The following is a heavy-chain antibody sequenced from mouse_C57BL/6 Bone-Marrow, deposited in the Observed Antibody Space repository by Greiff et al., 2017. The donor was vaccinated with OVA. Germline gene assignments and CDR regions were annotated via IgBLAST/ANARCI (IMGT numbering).Heavy chain of an antibody. J-gene: IGHJ4*01. CDR1: GFTFSSYA. CDR3: ARAINAMDY. CDR2: ISDGGSYT. Sequence: EVQRVESGGGLVKPGGSLKLSCAASGFTFSSYAMSWVRQTPEKRLEWVATISDGGSYTYYPDNVKGRFTISRDNAKNNLYLQMSHLKSEDTAMYYCARAINAMDYWGQGTSVTVSS. V-gene: IGHV5-4*01.